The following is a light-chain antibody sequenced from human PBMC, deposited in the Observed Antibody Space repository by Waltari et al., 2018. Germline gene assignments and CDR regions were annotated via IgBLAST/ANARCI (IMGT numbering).Light chain of an antibody. V-gene: IGLV1-44*01. CDR1: SPNIGSNP. Sequence: QSVLTQPPSASGAPGQRVTISCSGSSPNIGSNPVNWYQQLPGTAPNLLIYSNNQRPSGVPDRFSASKSGTSESLAISGLQSEDEADYYCATWDNRLNGYVFGTGTKVSVL. CDR2: SNN. J-gene: IGLJ1*01. CDR3: ATWDNRLNGYV.